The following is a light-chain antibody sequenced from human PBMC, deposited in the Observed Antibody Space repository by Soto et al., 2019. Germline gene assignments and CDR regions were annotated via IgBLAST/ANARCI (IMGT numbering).Light chain of an antibody. CDR1: QGINSY. V-gene: IGKV1-9*01. J-gene: IGKJ1*01. CDR3: QQYNTFWT. CDR2: AAS. Sequence: QLTQSPSSLSASFGDRVTITCRASQGINSYLAWYQQKPGKAPKLLIYAASTLQSGVPSRFSGSGSGTEFTLTISSLQPDDFATYYCQQYNTFWTFGQGTKVDIK.